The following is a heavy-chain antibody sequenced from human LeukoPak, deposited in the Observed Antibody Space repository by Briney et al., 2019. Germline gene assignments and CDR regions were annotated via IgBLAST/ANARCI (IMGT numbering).Heavy chain of an antibody. D-gene: IGHD6-13*01. Sequence: PGGSLRLSCAASGFTFSSYWMHWVRQAPGKGLEWVSGINWNGGSTGYADSVKGRFTISRDNAKNSLYLQMNSLRAEDTALYYCARDWEQQLVPDYWGKGTLVTVSS. V-gene: IGHV3-20*04. J-gene: IGHJ4*02. CDR1: GFTFSSYW. CDR3: ARDWEQQLVPDY. CDR2: INWNGGST.